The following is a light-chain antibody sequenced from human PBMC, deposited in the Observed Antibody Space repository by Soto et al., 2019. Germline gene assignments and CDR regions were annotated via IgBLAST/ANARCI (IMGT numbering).Light chain of an antibody. CDR3: QQYVRSPWT. Sequence: EIVLTQSPGTLSLSPGERATLSCRASQSVSSSYLAWYQHKPGQAPRLLIYGTSSRATGIPDRFSGSGSGTDFTLTISRLEPEDFAVYYCQQYVRSPWTFGQGTKVEVK. J-gene: IGKJ1*01. CDR1: QSVSSSY. CDR2: GTS. V-gene: IGKV3-20*01.